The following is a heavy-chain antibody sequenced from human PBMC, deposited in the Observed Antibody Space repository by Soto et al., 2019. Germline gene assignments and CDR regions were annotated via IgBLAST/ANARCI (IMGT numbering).Heavy chain of an antibody. Sequence: SETLSLTCTVSGGSISNFYWSWIRQPPGKGLEWIGYIYYSGSTNYNPSLKSRVTISVDTSKNQFSLKLSSVTAADTAVYYCARVEPYYDILTGYYGNWFDPWGQGTLVTVSS. D-gene: IGHD3-9*01. V-gene: IGHV4-59*08. CDR1: GGSISNFY. J-gene: IGHJ5*02. CDR2: IYYSGST. CDR3: ARVEPYYDILTGYYGNWFDP.